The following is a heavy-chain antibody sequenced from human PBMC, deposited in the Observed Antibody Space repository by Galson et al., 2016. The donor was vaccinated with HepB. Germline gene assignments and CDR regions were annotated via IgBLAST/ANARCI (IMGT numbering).Heavy chain of an antibody. V-gene: IGHV3-13*01. CDR3: ASGPHWNHAY. D-gene: IGHD1-1*01. Sequence: SLRLSCAISGFTFNDYDMHWVRQGTGESLEWVANMGPAGDKYYPGSVKGRFTVSRESAKNSFYLQMDSLRAGDSGVYYCASGPHWNHAYWGQGTLVTVSS. CDR1: GFTFNDYD. CDR2: MGPAGDK. J-gene: IGHJ4*02.